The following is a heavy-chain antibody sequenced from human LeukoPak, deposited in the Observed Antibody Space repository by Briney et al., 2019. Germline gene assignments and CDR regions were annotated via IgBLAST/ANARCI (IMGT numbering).Heavy chain of an antibody. Sequence: GGSLRLSCAASGFTFSSNYMNWVRQAPSKGLEWVSIIYSGGSTYYADSVKGRFTISRDNSKNTVYLQMNGLRAEDTAVYYCARAPYDILTGYRPKYYFDSWGQGTLVTVSS. CDR3: ARAPYDILTGYRPKYYFDS. V-gene: IGHV3-53*01. D-gene: IGHD3-9*01. CDR2: IYSGGST. J-gene: IGHJ4*02. CDR1: GFTFSSNY.